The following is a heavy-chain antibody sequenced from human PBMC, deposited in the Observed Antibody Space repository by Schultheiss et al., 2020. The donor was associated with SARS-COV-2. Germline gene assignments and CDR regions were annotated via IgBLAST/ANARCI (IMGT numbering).Heavy chain of an antibody. Sequence: GESLKISCAASGFTVSSNYMSWVRQAPGKGLEWVSRINSDGSSTSYADSVKGRFTISRDNAKNTLYLQMNSLRAEDTAVYYCAKGLVWGQGTLVTVSS. J-gene: IGHJ4*02. CDR1: GFTVSSNY. V-gene: IGHV3-74*01. CDR3: AKGLV. CDR2: INSDGSST.